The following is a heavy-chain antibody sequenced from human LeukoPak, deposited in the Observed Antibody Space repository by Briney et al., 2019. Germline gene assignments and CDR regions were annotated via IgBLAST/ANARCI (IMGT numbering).Heavy chain of an antibody. CDR2: ISSSGSTI. CDR1: GFTFSDYY. Sequence: VKPGGSLRLSCAASGFTFSDYYMSWIRQAPGKGLEWVSYISSSGSTIYYADSVKGRFTISRDNAKNSLYLQMNSLRAEDTAGYYCARSRSSGYLNFDYWGQGTLVTVSS. D-gene: IGHD3-22*01. J-gene: IGHJ4*02. V-gene: IGHV3-11*01. CDR3: ARSRSSGYLNFDY.